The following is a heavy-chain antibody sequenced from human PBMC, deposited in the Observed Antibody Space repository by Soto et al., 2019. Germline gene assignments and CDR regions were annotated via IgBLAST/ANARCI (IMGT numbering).Heavy chain of an antibody. Sequence: EVQLLESGGGLVQPGGSLRLSCSASGFTFTSYAMSWVRQAPGKGLEWVSGISGSGGDTKSADSVKGRFTISRDNCKNMLYLQMNSLRAEDTAVYYCAKHDFWTLYNTGLDSWGQGTLVTVSS. CDR1: GFTFTSYA. CDR2: ISGSGGDT. V-gene: IGHV3-23*01. D-gene: IGHD3-3*01. J-gene: IGHJ4*02. CDR3: AKHDFWTLYNTGLDS.